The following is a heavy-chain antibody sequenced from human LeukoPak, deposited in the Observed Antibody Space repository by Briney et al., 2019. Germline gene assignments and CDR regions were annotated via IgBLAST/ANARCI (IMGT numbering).Heavy chain of an antibody. D-gene: IGHD6-6*01. CDR1: GYTFTGYY. V-gene: IGHV1-2*02. J-gene: IGHJ4*02. CDR2: INPNSGGT. CDR3: ARDPGGSSIPANYFDY. Sequence: GASVKVSCKASGYTFTGYYMHWVRQAPGQGLEWMGWINPNSGGTNYAQKFQGRVTMTRDTSISTAYMELSRLRSDDTAVYYCARDPGGSSIPANYFDYWGQGTLVTVSS.